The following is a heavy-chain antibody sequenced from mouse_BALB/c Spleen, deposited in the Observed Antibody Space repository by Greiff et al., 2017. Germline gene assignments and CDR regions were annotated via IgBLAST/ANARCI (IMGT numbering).Heavy chain of an antibody. V-gene: IGHV2-9*02. CDR1: GFSLTSYG. D-gene: IGHD2-14*01. J-gene: IGHJ3*01. CDR2: IWAGGST. Sequence: VKLMESGPGLVAPSQSLSITCTVSGFSLTSYGVHWVRQPPGKGLEWLGVIWAGGSTNYNSALMSRLSISKDNSKSQVFLKMNSLQTDDTAMYYCARARGYDGAWFAYWGQGTLVTVSA. CDR3: ARARGYDGAWFAY.